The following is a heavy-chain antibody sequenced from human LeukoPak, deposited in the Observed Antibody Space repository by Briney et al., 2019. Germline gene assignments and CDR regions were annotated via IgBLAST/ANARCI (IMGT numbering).Heavy chain of an antibody. D-gene: IGHD6-6*01. Sequence: SETLSLTCAVYGGSFSGYYWSWIRQPPGKGLEWTGEINHSGSTNYNPSLKSRVTISVDTPKNQFSLKLSSVTAADTAVYYCASVEYSSSLYYFDYWGQGTLVTVSS. CDR3: ASVEYSSSLYYFDY. CDR2: INHSGST. J-gene: IGHJ4*02. V-gene: IGHV4-34*01. CDR1: GGSFSGYY.